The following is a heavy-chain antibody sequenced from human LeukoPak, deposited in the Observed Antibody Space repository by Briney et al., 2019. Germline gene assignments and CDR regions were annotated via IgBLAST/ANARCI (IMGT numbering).Heavy chain of an antibody. D-gene: IGHD3-3*01. J-gene: IGHJ4*02. V-gene: IGHV3-74*01. CDR2: INSDGSTT. CDR3: ARGDFWSGTFDY. CDR1: GFTFSRYW. Sequence: PGGSLRLSCAASGFTFSRYWMHWVRQAPGKGLVWVSRINSDGSTTTYADSVTGRFTVSRDNAKNTQYLQMNSLRAEDTAVYYCARGDFWSGTFDYWAREPWSPSPQ.